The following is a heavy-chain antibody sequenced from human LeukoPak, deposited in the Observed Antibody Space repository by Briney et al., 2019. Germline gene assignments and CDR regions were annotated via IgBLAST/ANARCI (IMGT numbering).Heavy chain of an antibody. CDR3: AGGRYYYDVSGDYYPDFDY. D-gene: IGHD3-22*01. J-gene: IGHJ4*02. CDR1: GFTLSSHY. V-gene: IGHV3-53*01. Sequence: GGSLRLSCAASGFTLSSHYMSWVRQAPGKGLEWVSVIYRSGSTYYADSVEGRFTISRDNSNNSLFLQMNSLRPEDTAVYYCAGGRYYYDVSGDYYPDFDYWGQGTLVTVSS. CDR2: IYRSGST.